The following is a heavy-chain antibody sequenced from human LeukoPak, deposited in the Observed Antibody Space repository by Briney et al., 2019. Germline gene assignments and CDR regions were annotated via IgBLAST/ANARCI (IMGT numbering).Heavy chain of an antibody. D-gene: IGHD5-24*01. J-gene: IGHJ4*02. CDR2: STSSGSTK. CDR3: AKGSARYDY. V-gene: IGHV3-48*03. CDR1: GFTFSSYE. Sequence: GGSLRLSCAASGFTFSSYEMNWVRQAPGKGLEWVSYSTSSGSTKYYADSVKGRFTISRDNSKNTLYLQMNSLRAEDTAVYYCAKGSARYDYWGQGTLVTVSS.